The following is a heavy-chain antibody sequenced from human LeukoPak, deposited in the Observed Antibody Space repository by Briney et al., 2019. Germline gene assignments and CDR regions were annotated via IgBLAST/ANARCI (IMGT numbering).Heavy chain of an antibody. CDR1: GYTLTELS. J-gene: IGHJ4*02. D-gene: IGHD6-19*01. Sequence: GGSVRVSCKVSGYTLTELSMHWVRQAPGKGLEWMGGFDPEDGETIYAQKFQGRVTMTEDTSTDTAYMELSSLRSEDTAVYYCATGVPYSSGWYYWGQGTLVTVSS. CDR2: FDPEDGET. V-gene: IGHV1-24*01. CDR3: ATGVPYSSGWYY.